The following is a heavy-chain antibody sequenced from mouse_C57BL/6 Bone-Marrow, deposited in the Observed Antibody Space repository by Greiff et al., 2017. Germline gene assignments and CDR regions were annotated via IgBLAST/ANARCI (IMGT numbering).Heavy chain of an antibody. CDR1: GYTFTSSW. V-gene: IGHV1-72*01. Sequence: QVQLQQPGAELVKPGASVKLSCKASGYTFTSSWMHWVKQRPGRGLEWIGSIDPNSGGTKYNEKFKSKATLTVDKPSSTAYMQLSSLTSEDSAVYYCARPPFAYWGQGTLVTVSA. J-gene: IGHJ3*01. CDR2: IDPNSGGT. CDR3: ARPPFAY.